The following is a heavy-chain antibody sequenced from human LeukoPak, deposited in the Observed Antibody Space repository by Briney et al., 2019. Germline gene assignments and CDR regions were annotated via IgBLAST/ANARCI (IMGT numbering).Heavy chain of an antibody. Sequence: QSGGSLRLSCAASGFTFSSYALNWVRQAPGKGLEWVSTISGSGGSTYHADSVKGRFTISRDNSKNTLYLQMNSLRAEDTAVYYCAKLGRTGYHLGAFDIWGQGTMVTVSS. CDR3: AKLGRTGYHLGAFDI. V-gene: IGHV3-23*01. CDR1: GFTFSSYA. CDR2: ISGSGGST. D-gene: IGHD3-9*01. J-gene: IGHJ3*02.